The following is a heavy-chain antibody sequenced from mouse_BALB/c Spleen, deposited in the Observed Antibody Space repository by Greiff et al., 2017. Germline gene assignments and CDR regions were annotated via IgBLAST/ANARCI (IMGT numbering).Heavy chain of an antibody. D-gene: IGHD2-2*01. CDR3: ALYGYTGYFDV. Sequence: VQLKESGAELVKPGASVKLSCTASGFTIKDTYMHWVKQRPEQGLEWIGRIDPANGNTKYDPKFQGKATITADTSSNTAYLQLSSLTSEDTAVYYCALYGYTGYFDVWGAGTTGTVSS. J-gene: IGHJ1*01. V-gene: IGHV14-3*02. CDR1: GFTIKDTY. CDR2: IDPANGNT.